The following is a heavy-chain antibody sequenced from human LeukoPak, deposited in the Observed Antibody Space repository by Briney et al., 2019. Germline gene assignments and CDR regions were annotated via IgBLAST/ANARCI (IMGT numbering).Heavy chain of an antibody. CDR3: ARDPLVGATDEYFQH. J-gene: IGHJ1*01. CDR2: ISAYNGNT. D-gene: IGHD1-26*01. V-gene: IGHV1-18*01. CDR1: GGTFSSYA. Sequence: ASVKVSCKASGGTFSSYAISWVRQAPGQGLEWMGRISAYNGNTNYAQKLQGRVTMTTDTSTSTAYMELRSLRSDDTAVYYCARDPLVGATDEYFQHWGQGTLVTVSS.